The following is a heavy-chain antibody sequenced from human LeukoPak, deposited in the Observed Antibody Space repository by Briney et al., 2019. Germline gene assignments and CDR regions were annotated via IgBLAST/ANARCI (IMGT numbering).Heavy chain of an antibody. D-gene: IGHD4-17*01. CDR1: GFTFSSYG. V-gene: IGHV3-30*18. J-gene: IGHJ6*02. CDR3: AEAHDYGDLVLYYYYGMDV. CDR2: ISYDGSNK. Sequence: GGSLRLSCAASGFTFSSYGMHWVRQAPGKGLEWVAVISYDGSNKYYADSVKGRFTISRDNSKNTLYLQMNSLRANDTAVYYCAEAHDYGDLVLYYYYGMDVWGQGTTVTVSS.